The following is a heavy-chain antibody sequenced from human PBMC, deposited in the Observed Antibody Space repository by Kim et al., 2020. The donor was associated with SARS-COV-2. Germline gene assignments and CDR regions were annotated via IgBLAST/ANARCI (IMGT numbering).Heavy chain of an antibody. D-gene: IGHD2-15*01. CDR1: GFTFISYA. Sequence: GGSLRLSCAASGFTFISYAIHWVRRAPGQGLEWVAVISYDGSNKYYTDSVKGRFTLSRDNSKNTLYLQMNSLRPEDTAVYYCARYIFDCSGGSCYYYFDYWGQGTLVTVSS. CDR2: ISYDGSNK. J-gene: IGHJ4*02. CDR3: ARYIFDCSGGSCYYYFDY. V-gene: IGHV3-30-3*01.